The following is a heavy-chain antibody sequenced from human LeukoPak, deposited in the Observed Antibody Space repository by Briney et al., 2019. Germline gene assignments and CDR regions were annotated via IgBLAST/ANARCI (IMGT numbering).Heavy chain of an antibody. CDR1: GGTFSNDS. CDR3: ARGPPPLYSGSYRPLDH. CDR2: ITPVFETS. J-gene: IGHJ4*02. D-gene: IGHD1-26*01. Sequence: GASVKVSCKVSGGTFSNDSITWVRQAPGQGLEWVGGITPVFETSNYAPKLQGRLTINADGSTRTVYMELTSLRSEDTAVYFCARGPPPLYSGSYRPLDHWGQGTLVTVSS. V-gene: IGHV1-69*13.